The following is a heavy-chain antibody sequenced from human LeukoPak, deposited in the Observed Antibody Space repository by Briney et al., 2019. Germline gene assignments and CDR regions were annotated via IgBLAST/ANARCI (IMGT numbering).Heavy chain of an antibody. Sequence: PSETLSLTCTVSGGSISHYYWSWIRQPPGKGLEGIGYIYYSGSTNYNPPLKSRVTIPVDTSKNQFSLKMSSVTAADPAVYYCARGYYDSSGSVISYNWFDPWGQGTLVTVSS. D-gene: IGHD3-22*01. CDR3: ARGYYDSSGSVISYNWFDP. V-gene: IGHV4-59*01. CDR2: IYYSGST. CDR1: GGSISHYY. J-gene: IGHJ5*02.